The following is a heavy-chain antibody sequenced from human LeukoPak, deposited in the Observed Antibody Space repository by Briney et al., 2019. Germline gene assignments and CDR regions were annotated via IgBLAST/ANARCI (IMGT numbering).Heavy chain of an antibody. V-gene: IGHV1-2*02. CDR3: ARTRYCSGGSCYSWFDP. CDR2: INPNSGGT. J-gene: IGHJ5*02. CDR1: GYTFTGHY. Sequence: GASVKVSCKASGYTFTGHYMHWVRQAPGQGLEWMGWINPNSGGTNYAQKFQGRVTMTRDTSISTAYMELSRLRSDDTAVYYCARTRYCSGGSCYSWFDPWGQGTLVTVSS. D-gene: IGHD2-15*01.